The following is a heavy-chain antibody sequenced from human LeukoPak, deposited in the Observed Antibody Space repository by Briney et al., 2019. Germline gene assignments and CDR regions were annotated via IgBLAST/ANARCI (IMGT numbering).Heavy chain of an antibody. Sequence: GGSLRLSCAASGFTFSSYAMSWVRQAPGGGLEWVSAIGGSGDKTYHADSVKGRFTISRDNSDNRVSLQMDSLRAEDTAVYFCAKDTTAWWYHGAYMNVWGKGTTVTVSS. J-gene: IGHJ6*03. CDR3: AKDTTAWWYHGAYMNV. V-gene: IGHV3-23*01. CDR2: IGGSGDKT. D-gene: IGHD2-15*01. CDR1: GFTFSSYA.